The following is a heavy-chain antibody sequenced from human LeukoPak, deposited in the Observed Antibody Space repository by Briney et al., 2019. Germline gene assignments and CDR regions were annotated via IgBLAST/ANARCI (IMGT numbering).Heavy chain of an antibody. Sequence: GGSLRLSCAASGFTFSNYGMHWVRQAPGKGLEWVAVISYDGSDKYYADSVKGRFTISRDNSKNTLYLQMNSLRAEDTAVYYCAKIVHWGQGTLVTVSS. D-gene: IGHD1-26*01. CDR2: ISYDGSDK. CDR3: AKIVH. CDR1: GFTFSNYG. V-gene: IGHV3-30*18. J-gene: IGHJ4*02.